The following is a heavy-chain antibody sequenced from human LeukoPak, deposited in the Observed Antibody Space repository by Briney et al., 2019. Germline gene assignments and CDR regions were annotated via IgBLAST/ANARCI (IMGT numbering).Heavy chain of an antibody. CDR2: ISGSGGST. J-gene: IGHJ4*02. D-gene: IGHD3-10*01. Sequence: GGSLRLSCAASGFTLSSYAMSWVRQAQGKGLEWVSAISGSGGSTYYADSVKGRFTISRDNSKNTLYLQMNSLRAEDTAVYYCAKLDYGSGRSFDYWGQGTLVTVSS. CDR1: GFTLSSYA. CDR3: AKLDYGSGRSFDY. V-gene: IGHV3-23*01.